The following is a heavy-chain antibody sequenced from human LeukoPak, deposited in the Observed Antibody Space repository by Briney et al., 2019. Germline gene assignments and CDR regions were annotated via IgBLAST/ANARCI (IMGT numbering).Heavy chain of an antibody. J-gene: IGHJ5*01. V-gene: IGHV3-23*01. D-gene: IGHD1-26*01. CDR1: GFDFSSYA. Sequence: GGSLRLSCVASGFDFSSYAMTWVRQAPGRGLEWVSTIGAYAARTYYADSVKGRFTTSRENSKSTLSLQMNSLRAEDTALYYCAKDPLGGGSSLINWFDSWGQGVWVIVSS. CDR3: AKDPLGGGSSLINWFDS. CDR2: IGAYAART.